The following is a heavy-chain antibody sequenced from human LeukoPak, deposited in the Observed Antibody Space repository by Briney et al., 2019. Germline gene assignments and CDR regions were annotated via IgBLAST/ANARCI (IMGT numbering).Heavy chain of an antibody. J-gene: IGHJ3*02. CDR3: ARAGERITIFGVVTYAFDI. CDR1: GFTFSSYW. CDR2: IKQDGSEK. V-gene: IGHV3-7*01. Sequence: GGSLRLSCAASGFTFSSYWMSWVRQAPGKGLEWVANIKQDGSEKYYVDSVKGRFTISRDNAKNSLYLQMNSLRAEDTAVYYCARAGERITIFGVVTYAFDIWGQGTMVTVSS. D-gene: IGHD3-3*01.